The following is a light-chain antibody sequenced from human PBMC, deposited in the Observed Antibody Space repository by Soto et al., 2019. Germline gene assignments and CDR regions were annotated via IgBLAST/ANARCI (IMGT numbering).Light chain of an antibody. V-gene: IGLV1-40*01. CDR1: SSNIGAGYD. Sequence: QSVLTQPPSVSGAPGQRVTISCTGSSSNIGAGYDVHWYQQLPGTDPKLLIYGNSNRPSGVPDRFSGSKSGTSASLAITGLQAEYEADYYCQSSDSSLSYVFGTGTKLTVL. J-gene: IGLJ1*01. CDR3: QSSDSSLSYV. CDR2: GNS.